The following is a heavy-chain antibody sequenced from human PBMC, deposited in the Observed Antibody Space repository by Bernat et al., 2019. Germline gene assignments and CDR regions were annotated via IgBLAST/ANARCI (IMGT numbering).Heavy chain of an antibody. Sequence: EVQLVESGGGLVKPGGSLRLSCAASGFTFSNAWMNWVRQAPGKGLEWVGRIKSKTDGGTTDHAAPVKGRFTISRDDSKNTLYLQMNSLKTEDTAVYYCTTDLHTMIVVVIDDYWGQGTLVTVSS. CDR2: IKSKTDGGTT. J-gene: IGHJ4*02. CDR1: GFTFSNAW. CDR3: TTDLHTMIVVVIDDY. V-gene: IGHV3-15*07. D-gene: IGHD3-22*01.